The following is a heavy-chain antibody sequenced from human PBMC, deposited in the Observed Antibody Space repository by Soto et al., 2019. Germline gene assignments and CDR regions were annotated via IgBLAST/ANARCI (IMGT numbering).Heavy chain of an antibody. CDR3: ARADSSGWSDY. J-gene: IGHJ4*02. CDR1: GFTFSSYA. V-gene: IGHV3-30-3*01. CDR2: ISYDGSNK. Sequence: QVQLVESGGGVVQPGRSLGLSCAASGFTFSSYAMHWVRQAPGKGLEWVAVISYDGSNKYYADSVKGRFTISRDNSKNTLYLQMNSLRAEDTAVYYCARADSSGWSDYWGQGTLVTVSS. D-gene: IGHD6-19*01.